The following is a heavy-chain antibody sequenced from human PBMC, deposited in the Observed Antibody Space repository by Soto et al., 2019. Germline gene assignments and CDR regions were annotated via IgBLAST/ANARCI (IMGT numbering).Heavy chain of an antibody. D-gene: IGHD4-17*01. V-gene: IGHV4-34*01. Sequence: PSETLSLTCAVYGGSFSGYYWSWIRQPPGKGLEWIGEINHSGSTNYNPSLKSRVTISVDTSKNQFSLKLGSVTAADTAVYYCARGRIFYGDYSHYYYYYGMDVWGQGTTVTVSS. CDR1: GGSFSGYY. CDR2: INHSGST. J-gene: IGHJ6*02. CDR3: ARGRIFYGDYSHYYYYYGMDV.